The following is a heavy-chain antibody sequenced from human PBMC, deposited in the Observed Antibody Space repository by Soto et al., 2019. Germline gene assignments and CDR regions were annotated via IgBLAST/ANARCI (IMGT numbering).Heavy chain of an antibody. J-gene: IGHJ5*02. Sequence: TLSLTCAVSGGSISSGGFSWSWIRQPPGKGLEWIGYIYHSGSTYYNPSLKSRVTISVDRSKNQFSLKLSSVTAADTAVYYCARSIDPWGQGILVSVS. CDR3: ARSIDP. CDR2: IYHSGST. V-gene: IGHV4-30-2*01. CDR1: GGSISSGGFS.